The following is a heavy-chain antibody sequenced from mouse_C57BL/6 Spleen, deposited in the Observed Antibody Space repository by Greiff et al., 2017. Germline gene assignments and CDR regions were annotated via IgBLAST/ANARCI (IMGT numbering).Heavy chain of an antibody. CDR2: INPSNGGT. CDR3: ARRSNYEDFDY. V-gene: IGHV1-53*01. CDR1: GYTFTSYW. D-gene: IGHD2-5*01. Sequence: QVQLQQPGAELVKPGASVKMSCKASGYTFTSYWITWVKQRPGQGLEWIGNINPSNGGTNYNEKFKSKATLTVDKSSSTAYMQLSSLTSEDSAVYYCARRSNYEDFDYWGQGTTLTVSS. J-gene: IGHJ2*01.